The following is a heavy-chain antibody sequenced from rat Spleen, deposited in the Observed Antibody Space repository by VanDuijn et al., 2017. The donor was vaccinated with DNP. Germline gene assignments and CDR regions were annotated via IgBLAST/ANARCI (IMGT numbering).Heavy chain of an antibody. CDR3: TTGGAAAY. Sequence: EVLLVESGGGLVEPGRSLKLSCAASGFTFSNYYMAWIRQVPGKGLEWVAAITSSGGSTYYPDSVKGRFTISRDNAKSTLYLQMDSLRSEDTATYYCTTGGAAAYWGQGTLITVSS. J-gene: IGHJ3*01. V-gene: IGHV5-27*01. D-gene: IGHD1-2*01. CDR2: ITSSGGST. CDR1: GFTFSNYY.